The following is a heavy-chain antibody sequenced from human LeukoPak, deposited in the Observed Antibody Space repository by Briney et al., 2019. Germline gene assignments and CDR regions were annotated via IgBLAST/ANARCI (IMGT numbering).Heavy chain of an antibody. CDR3: AKDIRWELLQNYFDY. J-gene: IGHJ4*02. CDR2: ISWNSGSI. D-gene: IGHD1-26*01. V-gene: IGHV3-9*01. CDR1: GYTFDDYA. Sequence: GRSLRLSCAASGYTFDDYAMHWVRQAPGKGLEWVSGISWNSGSIGYADSVKGRFTISRDNAKNSLYLQMNSLRAEDTALYYCAKDIRWELLQNYFDYWGQGTLVTVSS.